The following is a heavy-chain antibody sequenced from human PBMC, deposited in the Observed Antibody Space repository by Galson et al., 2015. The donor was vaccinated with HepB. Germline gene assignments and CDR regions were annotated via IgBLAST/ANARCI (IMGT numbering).Heavy chain of an antibody. CDR1: GGTFSSYA. CDR2: IIPILGIA. CDR3: ARSPPVRAVAGSYAFDI. V-gene: IGHV1-69*10. J-gene: IGHJ3*02. D-gene: IGHD6-19*01. Sequence: SVKVSCKASGGTFSSYAISWVRQAPGQGLEWMGGIIPILGIANYAQKFQGRVTITADKSTSTAYMELSSLRSEDTAVYYCARSPPVRAVAGSYAFDIWGQGTMVTVSS.